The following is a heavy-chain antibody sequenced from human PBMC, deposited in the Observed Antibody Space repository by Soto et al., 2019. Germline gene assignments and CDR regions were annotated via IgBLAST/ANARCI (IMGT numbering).Heavy chain of an antibody. V-gene: IGHV3-7*01. CDR2: VRQDGSEI. J-gene: IGHJ4*02. D-gene: IGHD2-2*01. CDR1: GFTFITYW. Sequence: EVQLVESGGGLVQPGGSLRLSCAASGFTFITYWMSWVRQAPGKGLEWVATVRQDGSEIHYVDSVKGRFTISRDNAKNSVSLQMNSLRAEDTAVYYCARGCGGSSCSYYFDCWGQGTMVTVSS. CDR3: ARGCGGSSCSYYFDC.